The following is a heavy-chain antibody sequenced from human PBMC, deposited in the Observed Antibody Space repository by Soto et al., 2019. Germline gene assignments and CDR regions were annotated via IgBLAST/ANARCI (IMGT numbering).Heavy chain of an antibody. J-gene: IGHJ4*02. D-gene: IGHD1-20*01. CDR3: TRGGRETNWNDGNFEY. Sequence: QVQLVQSGAEVNKPGSSVTVSCKAPGGTFSSYSINGVRQAPGQGLEWMGRVVPRIGNINFVRKYQGRITLTADKSTRTAFLELSSLRPEDTAVYYCTRGGRETNWNDGNFEYWGQGTKVTVSS. CDR2: VVPRIGNI. CDR1: GGTFSSYS. V-gene: IGHV1-69*08.